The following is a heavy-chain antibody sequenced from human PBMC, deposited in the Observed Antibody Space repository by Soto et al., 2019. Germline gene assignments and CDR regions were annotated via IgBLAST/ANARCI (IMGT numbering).Heavy chain of an antibody. Sequence: GGSLRLSCAASGFTFSSYSMNWVRQAPGKGLEWVSSISSSSSYIYYADSVKGRFTISRDNAKNSLYLQMNSLGAEDTAVYYCARGTTVTTADYFDYWGQGTLVTVSS. CDR3: ARGTTVTTADYFDY. CDR2: ISSSSSYI. V-gene: IGHV3-21*01. J-gene: IGHJ4*02. D-gene: IGHD4-17*01. CDR1: GFTFSSYS.